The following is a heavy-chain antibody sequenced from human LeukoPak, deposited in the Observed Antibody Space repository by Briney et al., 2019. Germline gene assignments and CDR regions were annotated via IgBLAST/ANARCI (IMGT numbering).Heavy chain of an antibody. J-gene: IGHJ4*02. V-gene: IGHV4-4*07. Sequence: ETLSLTCTVSGGSISSYYWSWIGQPAGKGLEWIGRIHTSGSTNYNPSLKSRVTMSVDTSKNQFSLKVTSVAAADTAVYYCARAWQWLPLDSWGQGTLVTVSS. CDR2: IHTSGST. CDR1: GGSISSYY. CDR3: ARAWQWLPLDS. D-gene: IGHD6-19*01.